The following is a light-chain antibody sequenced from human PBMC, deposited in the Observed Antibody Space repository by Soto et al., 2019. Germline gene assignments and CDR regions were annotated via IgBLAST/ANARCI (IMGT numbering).Light chain of an antibody. Sequence: DIVMTQSPLSLPVTPGEPASISCRSSQSLLHSDGYNYLDWYLQKPGQSPQLLIYLGSNRASGVPDRFSGSGSGTDFTLRISRMEAEDVGVYYCMQSLQTPRTFGQGTKVEIK. J-gene: IGKJ1*01. CDR3: MQSLQTPRT. CDR1: QSLLHSDGYNY. CDR2: LGS. V-gene: IGKV2-28*01.